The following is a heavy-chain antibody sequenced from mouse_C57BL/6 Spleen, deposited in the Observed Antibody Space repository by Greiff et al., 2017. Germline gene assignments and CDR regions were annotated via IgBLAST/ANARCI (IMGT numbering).Heavy chain of an antibody. CDR2: IYPRSGNT. J-gene: IGHJ4*01. D-gene: IGHD6-1*01. CDR1: GYTFTSYG. V-gene: IGHV1-81*01. Sequence: QVQLQQSGAELARPGASVKLSCKASGYTFTSYGISWVKQRTGQGLEWIGEIYPRSGNTYYNEKFKGKATLTADKSSSTAYMELRSLTSEDSAVYFCASSRRYAMDYWGQGTSVTVSS. CDR3: ASSRRYAMDY.